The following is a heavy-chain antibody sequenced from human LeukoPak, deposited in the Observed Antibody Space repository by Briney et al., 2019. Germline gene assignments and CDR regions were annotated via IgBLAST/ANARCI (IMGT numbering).Heavy chain of an antibody. CDR1: GYTFTSYG. CDR2: TSAYNGNT. CDR3: AREDFRDYYDSSGYYVWFDP. D-gene: IGHD3-22*01. V-gene: IGHV1-18*01. J-gene: IGHJ5*02. Sequence: GASVKLSCKASGYTFTSYGISWVRQAPGQGLEWMGWTSAYNGNTNYAQKLQGRVTMTTDTSTSTTYMELRSLRSDDTAVYYCAREDFRDYYDSSGYYVWFDPWGQGTLVTVSS.